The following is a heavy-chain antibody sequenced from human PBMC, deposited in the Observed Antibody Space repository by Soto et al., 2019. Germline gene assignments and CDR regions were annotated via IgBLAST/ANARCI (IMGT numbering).Heavy chain of an antibody. CDR2: MNPNSGNT. CDR1: GYTFTSYD. CDR3: ARGPDYDSSGYDNWFDP. Sequence: QVQLVQSGAEVKKPGASVKVSCKASGYTFTSYDINWVRQATGQGLEWMGWMNPNSGNTGYAQKFQGRVTMTRNTSISTAYMELSSLRSEDTAVYYCARGPDYDSSGYDNWFDPWGQGTLVTVSS. V-gene: IGHV1-8*01. D-gene: IGHD3-22*01. J-gene: IGHJ5*02.